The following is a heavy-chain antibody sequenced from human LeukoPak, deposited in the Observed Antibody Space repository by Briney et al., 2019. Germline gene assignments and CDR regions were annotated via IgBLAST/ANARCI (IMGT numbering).Heavy chain of an antibody. CDR1: GGSISGGCYY. D-gene: IGHD6-6*01. CDR2: IYHSGST. CDR3: VREEIAARPSYWYFDL. Sequence: SDTLSVNYTVSGGSISGGCYYLCCIRLPPRQRLYWIRYIYHSGSTYYNPSLKSRVTISVDRSKNQFSLKLSSVTAADTAVYYCVREEIAARPSYWYFDLWGRGTLVTVSS. J-gene: IGHJ2*01. V-gene: IGHV4-30-2*01.